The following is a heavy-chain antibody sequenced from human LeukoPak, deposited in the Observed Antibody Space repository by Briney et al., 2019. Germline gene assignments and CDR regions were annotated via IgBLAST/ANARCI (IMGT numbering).Heavy chain of an antibody. J-gene: IGHJ6*03. CDR2: IIPIFGTA. CDR1: GGTFSSYA. Sequence: ASVKVSCEASGGTFSSYAISWVRQAPGQGLEWMGGIIPIFGTANYAQKFQGRVTITADESTSTAYMELSSLRSEDTAVYYCARGEGYDILTGYYIAASYYYYMDVWGKGTTVTISS. D-gene: IGHD3-9*01. V-gene: IGHV1-69*13. CDR3: ARGEGYDILTGYYIAASYYYYMDV.